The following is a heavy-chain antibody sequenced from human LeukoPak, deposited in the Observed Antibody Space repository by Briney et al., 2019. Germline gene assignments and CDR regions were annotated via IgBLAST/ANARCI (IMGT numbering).Heavy chain of an antibody. CDR3: AKDAAAGMDY. CDR1: GGSISSNNYY. J-gene: IGHJ4*02. D-gene: IGHD6-13*01. CDR2: FYYSGST. Sequence: SETLSLTCSVSGGSISSNNYYWAWIRQPPGKGLEWIGSFYYSGSTYYNPSLKSRGTIAVDTSKNQFSLKLSSVTAADTAVYYCAKDAAAGMDYWGQGTLVTVSS. V-gene: IGHV4-39*02.